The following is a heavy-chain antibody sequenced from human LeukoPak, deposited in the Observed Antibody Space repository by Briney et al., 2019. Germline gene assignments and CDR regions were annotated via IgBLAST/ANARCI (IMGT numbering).Heavy chain of an antibody. CDR2: IIPIFGTA. J-gene: IGHJ5*02. CDR1: GGTFISYA. CDR3: ARVREPAMVTGWFDP. V-gene: IGHV1-69*13. D-gene: IGHD5-18*01. Sequence: ASVKVSCKASGGTFISYAISWVRQAPGQGLEWMGGIIPIFGTANYAQKFQGRVTITADESTSTAYMELSSLRSEDTAVYYCARVREPAMVTGWFDPWGQGTLVTVSS.